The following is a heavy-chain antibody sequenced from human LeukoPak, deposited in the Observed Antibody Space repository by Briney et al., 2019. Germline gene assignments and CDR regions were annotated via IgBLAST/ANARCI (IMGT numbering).Heavy chain of an antibody. V-gene: IGHV4-39*01. J-gene: IGHJ4*02. CDR1: GGSISSSSYF. CDR2: IYYSGST. Sequence: SETLSLTCTVSGGSISSSSYFCGWIRQPPGKGLEWIGSIYYSGSTYYNPSLKSRVTISVDTSKNQFSLKLSSVAAADTAVYYCARWELGIYHFDYWGQGTLVTVSS. D-gene: IGHD7-27*01. CDR3: ARWELGIYHFDY.